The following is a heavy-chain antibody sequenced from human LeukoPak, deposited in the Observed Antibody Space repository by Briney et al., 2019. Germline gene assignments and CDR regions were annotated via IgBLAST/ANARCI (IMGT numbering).Heavy chain of an antibody. V-gene: IGHV3-66*01. D-gene: IGHD6-19*01. CDR2: IYTGETT. Sequence: GGSLRLSCAASGFTVSSKYMSWVRQAPGKGLEWVSVIYTGETTYYADSVKGRFTISRDNSKNTLYLQMDGLRVEDTAVYYCARVGAVAAVENWGQGTLVTVSS. CDR1: GFTVSSKY. CDR3: ARVGAVAAVEN. J-gene: IGHJ4*02.